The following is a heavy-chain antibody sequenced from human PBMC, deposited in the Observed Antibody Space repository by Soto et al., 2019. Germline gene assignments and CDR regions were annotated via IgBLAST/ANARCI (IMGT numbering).Heavy chain of an antibody. CDR3: TRAAFGDGMDL. D-gene: IGHD3-10*01. V-gene: IGHV3-13*01. J-gene: IGHJ6*02. CDR1: GFTYNSYD. Sequence: GGSLRLSCAAFGFTYNSYDMHWARRVPGKGLEWVSSMGGAGAREYAGSVKGRFIISRDNAKNSLYLQMDNLRAGDTAVYYCTRAAFGDGMDLWGQGTPVTVSS. CDR2: MGGAGAR.